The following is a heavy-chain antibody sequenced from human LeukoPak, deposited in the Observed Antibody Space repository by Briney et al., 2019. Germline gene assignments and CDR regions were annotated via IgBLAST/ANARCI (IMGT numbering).Heavy chain of an antibody. CDR3: AREDWGSYLY. CDR1: GYSISSGYY. D-gene: IGHD3-16*02. J-gene: IGHJ4*02. V-gene: IGHV4-38-2*02. CDR2: TRHNVNT. Sequence: KPSETLSLTCSVSGYSISSGYYWGWIRQPPGKGLEWIGSTRHNVNTHYNPSLKSRVTVSIDTSENQFSLKLTSVTAADTAVYYCAREDWGSYLYWGQGTLVTVSS.